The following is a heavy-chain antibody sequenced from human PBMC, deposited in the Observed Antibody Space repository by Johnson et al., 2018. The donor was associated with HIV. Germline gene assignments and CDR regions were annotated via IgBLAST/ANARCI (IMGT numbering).Heavy chain of an antibody. CDR3: AKDLGITVAGRGGLDAFDI. D-gene: IGHD6-19*01. V-gene: IGHV3-23*04. Sequence: EVQLVESGGGLIQPGGSLRLSCAASGFTFNSYAMSWVRQVPGKGLEWVAAISGSGGSTYYANSVKGRFTISRDNSRNTLYLQMKSLRAEDTAVYYCAKDLGITVAGRGGLDAFDIWGQGTMVTVSS. CDR1: GFTFNSYA. J-gene: IGHJ3*02. CDR2: ISGSGGST.